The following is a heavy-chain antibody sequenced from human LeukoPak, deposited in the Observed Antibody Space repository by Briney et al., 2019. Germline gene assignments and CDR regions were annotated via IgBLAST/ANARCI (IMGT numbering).Heavy chain of an antibody. J-gene: IGHJ3*02. D-gene: IGHD2-15*01. Sequence: GASVKVSCKASGGTFSSYAISWVRQAPGQGLEWMGRIIPILGIANYAQKFQGRVTITADKSTSTAYMELSSLRSEDTAVYYCAADSGIYRHPYCSGGSCYSRTHAFDIWGQGTMVTVSS. CDR2: IIPILGIA. CDR1: GGTFSSYA. CDR3: AADSGIYRHPYCSGGSCYSRTHAFDI. V-gene: IGHV1-69*04.